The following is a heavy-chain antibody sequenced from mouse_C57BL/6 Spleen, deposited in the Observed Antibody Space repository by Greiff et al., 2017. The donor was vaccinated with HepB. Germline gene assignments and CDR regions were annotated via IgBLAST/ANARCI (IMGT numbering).Heavy chain of an antibody. CDR2: IYPGDGDT. J-gene: IGHJ2*01. Sequence: VQLQQSGPELVKPGASVKISCKASGYAFSSSWMNWVKQRPGKGLEWIGRIYPGDGDTNYNGKFKGKATLTADKSSSTAYMQLSSLTSEDSAVYFWAREGYSNYFDYWGQGTTLTVSS. D-gene: IGHD2-5*01. CDR3: AREGYSNYFDY. CDR1: GYAFSSSW. V-gene: IGHV1-82*01.